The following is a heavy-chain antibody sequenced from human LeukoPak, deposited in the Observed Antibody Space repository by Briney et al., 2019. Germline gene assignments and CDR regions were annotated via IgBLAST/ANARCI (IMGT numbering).Heavy chain of an antibody. CDR3: ARASYYGNGMDV. CDR2: IDYSGNT. V-gene: IGHV4-59*07. CDR1: GGSISTYY. J-gene: IGHJ6*02. D-gene: IGHD3-10*01. Sequence: SHTLSLTCSVSGGSISTYYWSWIRETPGKGLEWIGHIDYSGNTNYNPSLKSRVTMSVDMSKNQFSLRLNSLTAADTAVYYCARASYYGNGMDVWGQGTTVSVSS.